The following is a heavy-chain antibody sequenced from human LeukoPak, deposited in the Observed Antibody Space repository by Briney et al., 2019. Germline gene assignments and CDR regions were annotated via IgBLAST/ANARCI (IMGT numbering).Heavy chain of an antibody. V-gene: IGHV1-46*01. D-gene: IGHD3-10*01. CDR3: ARGYGSGWGLYWFDP. CDR1: GYTFTSYY. CDR2: INPSGGST. J-gene: IGHJ5*02. Sequence: ASVKVSCKASGYTFTSYYMHWVQQAPGQGLEWMGIINPSGGSTSYAQKFQGRVTMTRDMSTSTVYMELSSLRSEDTAVYYCARGYGSGWGLYWFDPWGQGTLVTVSS.